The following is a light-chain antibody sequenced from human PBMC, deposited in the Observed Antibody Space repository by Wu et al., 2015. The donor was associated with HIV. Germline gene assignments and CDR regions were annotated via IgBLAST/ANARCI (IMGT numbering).Light chain of an antibody. CDR1: QSIRRF. Sequence: DIQMTQSPSSLSASVGDRVTITCRASQSIRRFLNWCQQKPGKAPKLLIYAASTLQSGVPSRFSGSGSGTDFTLTVSGLQPEDFAIYYCQQSSTPPRTFGQGTKVEMK. CDR3: QQSSTPPRT. J-gene: IGKJ1*01. V-gene: IGKV1-39*01. CDR2: AAS.